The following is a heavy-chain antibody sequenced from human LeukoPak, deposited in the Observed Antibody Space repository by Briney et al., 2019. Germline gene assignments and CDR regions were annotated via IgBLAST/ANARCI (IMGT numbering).Heavy chain of an antibody. CDR3: TNGGIYTTGWYRTPAL. D-gene: IGHD6-19*01. CDR2: ISFSGDVT. Sequence: PGGSLRLSCAASGFTFSSYAMSWVRQAPGKGLEWVSAISFSGDVTFYADSVKGRFTISRDNSKNTLFLRMNSLRDEDTAIYYCTNGGIYTTGWYRTPALWGQGTMVTVS. CDR1: GFTFSSYA. J-gene: IGHJ3*01. V-gene: IGHV3-23*01.